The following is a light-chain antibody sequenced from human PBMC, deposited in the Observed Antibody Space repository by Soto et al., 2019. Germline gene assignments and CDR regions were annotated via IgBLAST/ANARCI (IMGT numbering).Light chain of an antibody. CDR3: QQYHNWRT. CDR1: QSVSSN. Sequence: TQSPSTLSASVGDRVTITCRASQSVSSNLAWYQQKPGQAPRLLIYGASTRATGIPARFSGSGSGTEFTLTISSLQSEDFAVYYCQQYHNWRTFGQGTRVEI. CDR2: GAS. V-gene: IGKV3-15*01. J-gene: IGKJ1*01.